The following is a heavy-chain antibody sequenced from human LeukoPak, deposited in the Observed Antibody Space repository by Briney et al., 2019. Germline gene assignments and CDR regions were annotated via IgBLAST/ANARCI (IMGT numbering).Heavy chain of an antibody. CDR3: ATTYHYDSSGPNPGYFDY. D-gene: IGHD3-22*01. CDR1: GGTFSSYA. Sequence: SVKVSCKASGGTFSSYAISWVRQAPGQGLEWMGGIIPIFGTANYAQKFQGRVTITTDESTSTAYMELSSLRSEDTAVYYCATTYHYDSSGPNPGYFDYWGQGTLVTVSS. J-gene: IGHJ4*02. CDR2: IIPIFGTA. V-gene: IGHV1-69*05.